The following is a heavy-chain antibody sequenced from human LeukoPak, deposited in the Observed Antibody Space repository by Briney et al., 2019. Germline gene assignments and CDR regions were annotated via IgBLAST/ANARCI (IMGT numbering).Heavy chain of an antibody. CDR1: GFALRSYT. J-gene: IGHJ6*03. CDR2: ISSTSAYI. D-gene: IGHD3-22*01. Sequence: GGSLRLSCAASGFALRSYTVTWVRQAPGKGLEWVSYISSTSAYIYYAESVKGRFTISRDNAKRSLYLQMNSLRAEDTAVYYCARRKLNYYDSSGYFYYYYMDVWGKGTTVTVSS. CDR3: ARRKLNYYDSSGYFYYYYMDV. V-gene: IGHV3-21*01.